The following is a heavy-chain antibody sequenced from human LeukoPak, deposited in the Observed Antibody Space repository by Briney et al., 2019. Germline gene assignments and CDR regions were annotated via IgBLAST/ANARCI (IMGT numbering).Heavy chain of an antibody. D-gene: IGHD3-22*01. CDR2: MNPNSGNT. CDR3: ARGYYDSSGYYYVYYYYYGMDV. CDR1: GGTFSSYA. Sequence: ASVKVSCKAPGGTFSSYAICWVRQATGQGLEWMGWMNPNSGNTGYAQKFQGRVTMTRNTSISTAYMELSSLRSEDTAVYYCARGYYDSSGYYYVYYYYYGMDVWGQGTTVTVSS. V-gene: IGHV1-8*02. J-gene: IGHJ6*02.